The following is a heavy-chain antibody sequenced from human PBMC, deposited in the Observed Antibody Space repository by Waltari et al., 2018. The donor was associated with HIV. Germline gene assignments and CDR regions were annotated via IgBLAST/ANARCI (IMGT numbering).Heavy chain of an antibody. CDR1: GVTFRNYG. CDR2: LGGSGGST. D-gene: IGHD1-1*01. V-gene: IGHV3-23*01. Sequence: EVQLLESGGGLVQPGGSLRLSCVASGVTFRNYGMTWVRQAPGKGLEWVSGLGGSGGSTHYADSVKGRFTISRDNSKDTLYLQMNTLRAEDTAVYYCAIQHNPLHNYYYGMDVWGQGTTVTVSS. CDR3: AIQHNPLHNYYYGMDV. J-gene: IGHJ6*02.